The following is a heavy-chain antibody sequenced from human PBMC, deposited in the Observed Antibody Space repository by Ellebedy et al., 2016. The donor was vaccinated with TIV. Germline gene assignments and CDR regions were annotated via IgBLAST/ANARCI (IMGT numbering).Heavy chain of an antibody. CDR3: VKAPTTTTWAPFDY. V-gene: IGHV3-64D*06. J-gene: IGHJ4*02. D-gene: IGHD1-26*01. Sequence: GESLKISCAASGFIFSSYTMHWVRQAPGKGLEFVSALKSDGGSSYYADSVQGRFTISRDNSKNTLFLQMSSLRTDDTAVYYCVKAPTTTTWAPFDYWGQGTLVTVSS. CDR1: GFIFSSYT. CDR2: LKSDGGSS.